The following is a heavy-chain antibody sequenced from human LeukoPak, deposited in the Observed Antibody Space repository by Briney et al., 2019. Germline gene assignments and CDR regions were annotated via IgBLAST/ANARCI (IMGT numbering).Heavy chain of an antibody. CDR3: ARGIYCSGGSCYSISAFDI. CDR1: GYTFTGYY. Sequence: ASVKVSCKASGYTFTGYYMHWVRQAPGQGLEWMGWINPNSGGTNYAQKFQGRVTMTRDTSISTAYMELSRLRSDDTAVYYCARGIYCSGGSCYSISAFDIWGQGTMVTVSS. CDR2: INPNSGGT. J-gene: IGHJ3*02. D-gene: IGHD2-15*01. V-gene: IGHV1-2*02.